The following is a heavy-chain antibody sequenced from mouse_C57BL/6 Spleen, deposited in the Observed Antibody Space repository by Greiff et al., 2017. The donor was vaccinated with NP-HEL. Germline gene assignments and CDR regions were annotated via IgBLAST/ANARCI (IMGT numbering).Heavy chain of an antibody. Sequence: EVQLQQSGPELVKPGASVKISCKASGYTLTDYYMNWVKQSHGKSLEWIGDINPNNGGTSYNQKFKGKATLTVDKSSSTAYMELRSLTSEDSAVYYCARKAQATYYAMDYWGQGTSVTVSS. D-gene: IGHD3-2*02. CDR2: INPNNGGT. V-gene: IGHV1-26*01. CDR3: ARKAQATYYAMDY. CDR1: GYTLTDYY. J-gene: IGHJ4*01.